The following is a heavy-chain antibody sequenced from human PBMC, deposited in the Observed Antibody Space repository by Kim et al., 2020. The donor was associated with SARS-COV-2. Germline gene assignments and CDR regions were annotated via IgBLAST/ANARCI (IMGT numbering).Heavy chain of an antibody. V-gene: IGHV1-24*01. CDR2: FEPEDGET. J-gene: IGHJ4*02. D-gene: IGHD4-17*01. Sequence: ASVKVSCKVSGDSLTKFSRHWVRQAPGKGLEWMGGFEPEDGETIYAQKFQDRVTMTEDTSTETAYMKLSSLRSEDTAVYFCTAKSLRPASVIDYWGQGTLVTVSS. CDR1: GDSLTKFS. CDR3: TAKSLRPASVIDY.